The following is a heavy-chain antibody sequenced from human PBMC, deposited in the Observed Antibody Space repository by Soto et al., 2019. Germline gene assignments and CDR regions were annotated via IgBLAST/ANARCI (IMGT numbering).Heavy chain of an antibody. CDR1: GFTFSSYA. CDR3: ARGLGYCTNGVCYDDAFDI. CDR2: ISSNGGST. V-gene: IGHV3-64*02. Sequence: GGSLRLSCAASGFTFSSYAMHWVRQAPRKGLEYVSAISSNGGSTYYADSVKGRFTISRDNSKNTLYLQMGSLRAEDMAVYYCARGLGYCTNGVCYDDAFDIWGQGTMVTVSS. D-gene: IGHD2-8*01. J-gene: IGHJ3*02.